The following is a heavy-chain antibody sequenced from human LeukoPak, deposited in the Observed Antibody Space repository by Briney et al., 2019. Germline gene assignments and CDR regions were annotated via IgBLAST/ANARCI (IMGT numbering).Heavy chain of an antibody. D-gene: IGHD2-2*01. Sequence: GGSLRLSCAASGFTFSSYDMHWVRQATGKGLEWVSAIGTAGDTYYPGSVKGRFTISRENAKNSLYLQMNSLRAEDTAVYYCARGDVVVPAPNPGYGMNVWGQGTTVTVSS. V-gene: IGHV3-13*01. CDR3: ARGDVVVPAPNPGYGMNV. CDR2: IGTAGDT. CDR1: GFTFSSYD. J-gene: IGHJ6*02.